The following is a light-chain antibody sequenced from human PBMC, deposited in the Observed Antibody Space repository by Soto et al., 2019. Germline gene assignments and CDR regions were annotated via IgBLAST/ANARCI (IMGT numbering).Light chain of an antibody. CDR1: QDINDY. V-gene: IGKV1-33*01. CDR3: QQYYNLPIT. Sequence: DIQMTQSPSSLSVSIGDRVTITCQASQDINDYLNWFQQKPGKAPKLLIFDASNLETGVPSRFSGSGSGTDFTVTISSPQPEDFATYSCQQYYNLPITFGQGTRLEIK. J-gene: IGKJ5*01. CDR2: DAS.